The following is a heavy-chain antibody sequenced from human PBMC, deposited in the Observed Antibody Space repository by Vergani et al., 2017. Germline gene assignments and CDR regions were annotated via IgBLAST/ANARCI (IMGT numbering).Heavy chain of an antibody. CDR2: ISYDGSSK. CDR3: AKDLGTRSSGWYVAPIDY. Sequence: QVQLVESGGGVVQPGRSLRLSCAASGFTFSSYGMHWVRQAPGKGLEWVAVISYDGSSKYYADSVKGRFTISRDNSKNTLYLQMNSLRAEDTAVYYCAKDLGTRSSGWYVAPIDYWGQGTLVTVSS. V-gene: IGHV3-30*18. D-gene: IGHD6-19*01. CDR1: GFTFSSYG. J-gene: IGHJ4*02.